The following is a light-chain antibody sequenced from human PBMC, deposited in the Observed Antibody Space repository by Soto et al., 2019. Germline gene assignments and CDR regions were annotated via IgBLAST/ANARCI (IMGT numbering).Light chain of an antibody. Sequence: ENVLTQSPGTLSLSPGERATLSFRASQTVYNGFLAWYQQKPGQAPRLLIYGASSRATGIPDRFSGSGSGTDFTLTISSLEPEDFAVYYCQQYVSSPRTFGQGTKVEI. J-gene: IGKJ1*01. CDR1: QTVYNGF. V-gene: IGKV3-20*01. CDR2: GAS. CDR3: QQYVSSPRT.